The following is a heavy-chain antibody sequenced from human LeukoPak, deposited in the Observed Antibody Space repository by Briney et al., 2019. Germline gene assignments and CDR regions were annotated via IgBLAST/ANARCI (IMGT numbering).Heavy chain of an antibody. J-gene: IGHJ5*02. D-gene: IGHD3-10*01. Sequence: ASVNVSCKPSGYSFIGNYIHWVRQAPGQGLEWMGWISPTNGATNYDQRFQGRVTMTRDTSISTAYMELSRLRSDDTAVYYCARDLIGGIPAMVRGTKNWFDPWGQGTLVTVSS. V-gene: IGHV1-2*02. CDR2: ISPTNGAT. CDR1: GYSFIGNY. CDR3: ARDLIGGIPAMVRGTKNWFDP.